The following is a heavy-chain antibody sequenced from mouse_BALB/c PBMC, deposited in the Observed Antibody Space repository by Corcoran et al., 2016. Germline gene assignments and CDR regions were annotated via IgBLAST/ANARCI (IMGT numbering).Heavy chain of an antibody. CDR2: IYPGSGNT. CDR1: GYTFTDYY. Sequence: QIQLQPSGPELVKPGASVKISCKASGYTFTDYYINWVKQKPGQGIEWIGGIYPGSGNTKYNEKFKGKATLTVDTSSSTAYMQLSSLTSEDTAVYFCASQGFDYWGQGTTLTVSS. CDR3: ASQGFDY. V-gene: IGHV1-84*02. J-gene: IGHJ2*01.